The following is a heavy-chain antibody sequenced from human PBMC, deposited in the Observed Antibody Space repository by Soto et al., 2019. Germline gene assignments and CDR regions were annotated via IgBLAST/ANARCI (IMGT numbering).Heavy chain of an antibody. CDR1: GGTFSSYA. CDR2: IIPIFGTA. CDR3: ASVLELHYYYGMDV. Sequence: SVKVSCKASGGTFSSYAISWVRQAPGQGLEWMGGIIPIFGTANYAQKFQGRVTITADGSTSTAYMELSSLRSEDAAVYYCASVLELHYYYGMDVWGQGTTVTVSS. J-gene: IGHJ6*02. V-gene: IGHV1-69*13. D-gene: IGHD1-7*01.